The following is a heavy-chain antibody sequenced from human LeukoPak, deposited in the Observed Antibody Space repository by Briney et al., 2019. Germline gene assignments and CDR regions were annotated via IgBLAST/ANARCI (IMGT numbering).Heavy chain of an antibody. J-gene: IGHJ6*03. CDR3: ARARCSGGSCYSGYYYYYMDV. V-gene: IGHV3-21*01. CDR1: GFTFSTYS. Sequence: GGSLRLSCAASGFTFSTYSMNWVRQAPGKGLEWVSSISSSSSYIYYADSVKGRFTISRDNAKNSLYLQMNSLRAEDTAVYYCARARCSGGSCYSGYYYYYMDVWGKGTTVTVSS. CDR2: ISSSSSYI. D-gene: IGHD2-15*01.